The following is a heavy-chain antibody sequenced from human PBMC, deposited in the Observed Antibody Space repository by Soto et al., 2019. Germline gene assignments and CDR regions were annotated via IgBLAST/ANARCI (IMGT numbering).Heavy chain of an antibody. CDR2: IYYSGST. CDR1: GGSISSSSYY. CDR3: ARHPKYYYYGMDV. V-gene: IGHV4-39*01. Sequence: PSETLSLTCTVSGGSISSSSYYWGWIRHPPGKGLEWIGSIYYSGSTYYNPSLKSRVTISVDTSKNQFSLKLSSVTAADTAVYYCARHPKYYYYGMDVWGQGTTVTVSS. J-gene: IGHJ6*02.